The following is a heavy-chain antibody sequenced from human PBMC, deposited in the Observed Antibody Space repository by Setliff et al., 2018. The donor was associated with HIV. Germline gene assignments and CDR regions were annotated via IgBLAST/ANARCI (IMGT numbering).Heavy chain of an antibody. CDR2: ISFSGNTI. D-gene: IGHD6-19*01. V-gene: IGHV3-11*01. CDR1: GFFFSDHY. J-gene: IGHJ4*02. Sequence: GSLRLSCAVSGFFFSDHYMGWIRQAPGKGLEWVSYISFSGNTIYYRDSVRGRFTIARDNARNSLYLQMNSLKADDTAVYYCARGGDSSASDHWGQGTLVTVSS. CDR3: ARGGDSSASDH.